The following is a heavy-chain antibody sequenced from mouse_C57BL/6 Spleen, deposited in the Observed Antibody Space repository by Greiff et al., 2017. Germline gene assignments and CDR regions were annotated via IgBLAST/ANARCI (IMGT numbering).Heavy chain of an antibody. D-gene: IGHD1-1*01. CDR3: ASYYGSSSWYFDV. CDR1: GYTFTSYW. Sequence: QVQLKQPGAELVRPGTSVKLSCKASGYTFTSYWMHWVKQRPGQGLEWIGVIDPSDSYTNYNQKFKGKATLTVDTSSSTAYMQLSSLTSEDSAVYSCASYYGSSSWYFDVWGTGTTVTVSS. V-gene: IGHV1-59*01. CDR2: IDPSDSYT. J-gene: IGHJ1*03.